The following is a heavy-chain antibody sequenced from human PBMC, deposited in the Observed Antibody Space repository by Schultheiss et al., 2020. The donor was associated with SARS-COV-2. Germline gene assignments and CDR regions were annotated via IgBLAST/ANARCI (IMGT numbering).Heavy chain of an antibody. J-gene: IGHJ1*01. Sequence: GGSLRLSCAGSGFYFHAYSMHWVRQAPGKGLEWAAIISSDGTEEHYADSVKGRFTISRDNSKNTLSLQMNSLRVEDTAVYYCAQGVGAKAQYFQHWGQGTLVTVSS. CDR3: AQGVGAKAQYFQH. CDR2: ISSDGTEE. D-gene: IGHD1-26*01. V-gene: IGHV3-30-3*01. CDR1: GFYFHAYS.